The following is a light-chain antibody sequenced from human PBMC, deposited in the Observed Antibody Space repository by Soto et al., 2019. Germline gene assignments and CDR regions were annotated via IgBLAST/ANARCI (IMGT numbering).Light chain of an antibody. V-gene: IGLV2-23*02. CDR3: CSYAGSSTFEVV. J-gene: IGLJ2*01. CDR2: EVS. Sequence: QSALTQPASVSGSPGQSITISCTGTSSDVGSYNLVSWYQQHQGKAPKLMIYEVSKRPSGVSNRFSCSKSGYTASLTISGFQVEDEADYYCCSYAGSSTFEVVFGRGTKLTVL. CDR1: SSDVGSYNL.